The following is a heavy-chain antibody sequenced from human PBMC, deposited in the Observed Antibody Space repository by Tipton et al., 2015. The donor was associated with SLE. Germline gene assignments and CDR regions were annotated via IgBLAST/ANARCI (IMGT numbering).Heavy chain of an antibody. D-gene: IGHD3-3*01. J-gene: IGHJ4*02. CDR2: IVPLLGIV. Sequence: QLVQSGPEVRRPGASVKVSCKASGYIFTSRDINWVRQATGQGLEWLGRIVPLLGIVDYSLKFGDRLTISADNSTTGYMDLSSLTPEDTAVYYCARNYDFWSGYVYWGQGTPVTVSS. V-gene: IGHV1-69*09. CDR3: ARNYDFWSGYVY. CDR1: GYIFTSRD.